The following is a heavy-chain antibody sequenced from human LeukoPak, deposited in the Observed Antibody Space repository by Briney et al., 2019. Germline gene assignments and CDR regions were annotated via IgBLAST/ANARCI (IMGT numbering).Heavy chain of an antibody. J-gene: IGHJ4*02. D-gene: IGHD2-2*01. Sequence: PSQTLSLTCTVSGGSISSGDYYWSWIRQPPGKGLEWIGYIYYSGSTYYNPSLKSRVTISVDTSKNLFSLKLSSVTAADTAVYYCAKGALLPATFDYWGQGTLVTVSS. CDR1: GGSISSGDYY. CDR3: AKGALLPATFDY. V-gene: IGHV4-30-4*08. CDR2: IYYSGST.